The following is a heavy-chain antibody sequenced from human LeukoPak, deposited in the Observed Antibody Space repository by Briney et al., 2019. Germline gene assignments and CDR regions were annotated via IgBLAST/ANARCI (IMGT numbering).Heavy chain of an antibody. D-gene: IGHD3-10*01. CDR2: INSAGDT. CDR3: ARASGWGMDV. V-gene: IGHV3-13*04. CDR1: GLTFSSYD. J-gene: IGHJ6*02. Sequence: GGSLRLSCAASGLTFSSYDMHWVRQATGKGLEWVSAINSAGDTYYPGSVKGRFSISRENAKNSLYLQMNSLRAGDTAVYFCARASGWGMDVRGQGTTVIVSS.